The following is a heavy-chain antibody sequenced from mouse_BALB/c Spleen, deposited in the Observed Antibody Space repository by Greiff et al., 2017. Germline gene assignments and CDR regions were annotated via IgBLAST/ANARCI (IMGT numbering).Heavy chain of an antibody. D-gene: IGHD1-1*01. CDR3: ARGDYGNWYFDV. V-gene: IGHV5-6-5*01. Sequence: EVKLVESGGGLVKPGGSLKLSCAASGFTFSSYAMSWVRQTPEKRLEWVASISSGGSTYYPDSVKGRFTISRDNARNILYLQMSSLRSEDTAMYYCARGDYGNWYFDVWGAGTTVTVSS. CDR1: GFTFSSYA. CDR2: ISSGGST. J-gene: IGHJ1*01.